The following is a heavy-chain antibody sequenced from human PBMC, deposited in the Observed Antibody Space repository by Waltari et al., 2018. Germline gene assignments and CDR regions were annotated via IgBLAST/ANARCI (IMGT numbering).Heavy chain of an antibody. Sequence: EVQLVESGGGLVQPGGSLRLSCAASGFTFSRYWMSWVRRAPGKGREWVANIKQDGSEKYYVDSVKGRFTISRDNAKNSLYLQMNSLRAEDTAVYYCARAYDSSGYYFVGDAFDIWGQGTMVTVSS. V-gene: IGHV3-7*04. CDR2: IKQDGSEK. CDR1: GFTFSRYW. CDR3: ARAYDSSGYYFVGDAFDI. D-gene: IGHD3-22*01. J-gene: IGHJ3*02.